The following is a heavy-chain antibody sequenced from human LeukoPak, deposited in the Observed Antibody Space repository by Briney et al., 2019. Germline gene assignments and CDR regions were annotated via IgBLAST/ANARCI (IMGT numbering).Heavy chain of an antibody. V-gene: IGHV3-23*01. Sequence: GGSLRLSCAASGFTFSSYAMSWVRQAPGQVLEWVSAISGSGGSTYYADSVKGRFTISRDNSKNTLYVQMNSLRAEDTAVYYCAKGHYYGSGSLDYWGQGTLVTVSS. J-gene: IGHJ4*02. D-gene: IGHD3-10*01. CDR3: AKGHYYGSGSLDY. CDR2: ISGSGGST. CDR1: GFTFSSYA.